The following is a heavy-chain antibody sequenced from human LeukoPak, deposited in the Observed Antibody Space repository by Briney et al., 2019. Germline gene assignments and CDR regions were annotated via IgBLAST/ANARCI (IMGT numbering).Heavy chain of an antibody. Sequence: GRSLRLSCAASGFTFSSYAMHWVRQAPGKGLEWVAVIPYDGSNKYYADSVKGRFTISRDNSKNTLYLQMNSLRAEDTAVYYCAREILPYSSSFAGYYFDYWGQGTLVTVSS. J-gene: IGHJ4*02. CDR2: IPYDGSNK. CDR1: GFTFSSYA. D-gene: IGHD6-6*01. CDR3: AREILPYSSSFAGYYFDY. V-gene: IGHV3-30-3*01.